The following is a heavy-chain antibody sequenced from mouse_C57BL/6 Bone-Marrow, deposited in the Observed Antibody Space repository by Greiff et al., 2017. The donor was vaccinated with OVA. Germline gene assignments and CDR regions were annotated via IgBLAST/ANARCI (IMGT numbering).Heavy chain of an antibody. V-gene: IGHV1-72*01. Sequence: QVQLKQPGAELVKPGASVKLSCKASGYTFTSYWMHWVKQRPGRGLEWIGRIDPNSGGTKYNEKFKSKATLTVDKPSSTAYMQLSSLTSEDSAVYYCAREAIYYYGRAWFAYWGQGTLVTVSA. CDR3: AREAIYYYGRAWFAY. CDR1: GYTFTSYW. CDR2: IDPNSGGT. D-gene: IGHD1-1*01. J-gene: IGHJ3*01.